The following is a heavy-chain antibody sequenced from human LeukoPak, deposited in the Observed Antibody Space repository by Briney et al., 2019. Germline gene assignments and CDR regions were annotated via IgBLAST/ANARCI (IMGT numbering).Heavy chain of an antibody. CDR3: ARGQSGWKEFDY. V-gene: IGHV1-69*02. CDR1: GGTFSSYT. J-gene: IGHJ4*02. CDR2: IIPILGIA. D-gene: IGHD1-1*01. Sequence: SVKVSCKASGGTFSSYTISWVRQAPGQGLEWMGRIIPILGIANYAQKFQGRVTITADISTSTAYMELSSLRSEDTAVYYCARGQSGWKEFDYWGQGTLVTVSS.